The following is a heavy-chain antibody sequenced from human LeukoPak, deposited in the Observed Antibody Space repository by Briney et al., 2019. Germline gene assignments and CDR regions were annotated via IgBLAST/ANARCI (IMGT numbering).Heavy chain of an antibody. CDR2: IYYTGNT. J-gene: IGHJ5*02. CDR3: ARQGDTSSWYNWFDP. Sequence: SETLSLTCTVSGVSISTRTYYWAWIRQPPGKGLERIGSIYYTGNTNYNPSLKSRVTISVDTSKNQFSLKVTSVTAADTAVYYCARQGDTSSWYNWFDPWGQGTLVTVST. D-gene: IGHD6-13*01. CDR1: GVSISTRTYY. V-gene: IGHV4-39*01.